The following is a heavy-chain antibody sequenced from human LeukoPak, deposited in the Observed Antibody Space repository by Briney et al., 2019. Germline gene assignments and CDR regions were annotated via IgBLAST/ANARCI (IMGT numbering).Heavy chain of an antibody. CDR2: IISSSSYI. J-gene: IGHJ4*02. V-gene: IGHV3-21*01. CDR1: GFTFSSYS. D-gene: IGHD6-6*01. Sequence: GGSLRLFCAASGFTFSSYSMNWVRQAPGKGLEWVSSIISSSSYIYYADSVKGRFTISRDNAKNSLYLQMNSLRAEDTAVYYCARALSDSSSSVWGQGTLVTVSS. CDR3: ARALSDSSSSV.